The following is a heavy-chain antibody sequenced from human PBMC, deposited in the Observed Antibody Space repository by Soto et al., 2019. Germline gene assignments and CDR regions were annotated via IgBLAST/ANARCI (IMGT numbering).Heavy chain of an antibody. Sequence: GESLKISCKGSGYSFAGYWITWVRQKPGKGLEWMGRIDPSDSQTYYSPSFRGHVTISATKSITTVFLQWSSLRASDTAMYYCARQVYDSDTGPNFQYYFDSWGQGTPITVSS. CDR2: IDPSDSQT. D-gene: IGHD3-22*01. V-gene: IGHV5-10-1*01. CDR3: ARQVYDSDTGPNFQYYFDS. J-gene: IGHJ4*02. CDR1: GYSFAGYW.